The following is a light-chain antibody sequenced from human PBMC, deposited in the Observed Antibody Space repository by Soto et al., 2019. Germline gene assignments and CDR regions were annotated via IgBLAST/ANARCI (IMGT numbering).Light chain of an antibody. CDR2: WAS. Sequence: DIVMTQSPDSLAVSLGERAAINCKSRQSLLSSADNKNYLAWYKQKPGQPPKLLISWASTRQFGVPDRFIGSGSGTDFTLTISSLQAEDVALYDCHQYYGAPLTFGGGTKVEIK. V-gene: IGKV4-1*01. J-gene: IGKJ4*01. CDR1: QSLLSSADNKNY. CDR3: HQYYGAPLT.